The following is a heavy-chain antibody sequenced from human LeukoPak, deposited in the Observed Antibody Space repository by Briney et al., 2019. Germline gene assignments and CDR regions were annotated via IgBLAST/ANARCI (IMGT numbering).Heavy chain of an antibody. CDR2: IWFDGSNI. CDR3: ARVAAHSGSYYASDY. CDR1: GFTVSSNY. Sequence: PGGSLRLSCAASGFTVSSNYMSWVRQAPGKGLEWVAVIWFDGSNIYYRDSVKGRFAISRDNSKNTLFLQMDSLRVEDTAVYYCARVAAHSGSYYASDYWGQGTLVTVSS. J-gene: IGHJ4*02. D-gene: IGHD1-26*01. V-gene: IGHV3-33*08.